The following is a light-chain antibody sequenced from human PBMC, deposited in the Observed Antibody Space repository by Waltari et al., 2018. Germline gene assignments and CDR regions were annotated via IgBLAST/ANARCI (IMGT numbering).Light chain of an antibody. CDR3: QSYDTSLSVV. CDR2: GTS. CDR1: GSNLGAGYD. V-gene: IGLV1-40*01. Sequence: QTVLTPPPSVSGAPGQRVSIPCTGSGSNLGAGYDVHWYQQHPGKAPKLLIYGTSTRPPGVPDRFFGSQSGASASLAITALQAEDEAEYYCQSYDTSLSVVFGGGTKLTVL. J-gene: IGLJ2*01.